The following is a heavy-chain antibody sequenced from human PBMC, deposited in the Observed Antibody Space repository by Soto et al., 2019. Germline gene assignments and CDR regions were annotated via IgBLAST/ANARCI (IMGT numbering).Heavy chain of an antibody. CDR3: ARRWGRTFDY. V-gene: IGHV4-34*01. CDR1: GESFSGYI. CDR2: IYHSGST. J-gene: IGHJ4*02. D-gene: IGHD7-27*01. Sequence: PSETLSLTCAVYGESFSGYIWTWIRQTPGKGLEWIGYIYHSGSTLYNPSLKSRVTISVDTSKNQFSLKLSSVTAADTAVYYCARRWGRTFDYWGQGTLVTVSS.